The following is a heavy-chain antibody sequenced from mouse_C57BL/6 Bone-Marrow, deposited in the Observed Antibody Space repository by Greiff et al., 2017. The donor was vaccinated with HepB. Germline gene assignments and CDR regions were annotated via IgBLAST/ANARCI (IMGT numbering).Heavy chain of an antibody. Sequence: GSMKESGPGRGEPSQTMSLTCSFSGWLLSTVGRGVGWIRQPSGKGLEWLAHIWWDDDKYYNPALKSRLTISKDTSKNQVFLKIANVDTADTATYYCARIPLRFPYWYFDVWGTGTTVTVSS. CDR3: ARIPLRFPYWYFDV. CDR1: GWLLSTVGRG. J-gene: IGHJ1*03. CDR2: IWWDDDK. D-gene: IGHD1-1*01. V-gene: IGHV8-8*01.